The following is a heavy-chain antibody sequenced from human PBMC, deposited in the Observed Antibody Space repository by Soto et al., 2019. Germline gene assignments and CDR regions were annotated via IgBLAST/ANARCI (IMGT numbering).Heavy chain of an antibody. CDR1: GGTFSSYT. V-gene: IGHV1-69*08. D-gene: IGHD6-19*01. CDR3: ARDQKDVSGWHTYFDY. Sequence: QVQLVQSGAEVKKPGSSVKVSCKASGGTFSSYTISWVRQAPGQGLEWMGRIIPILGIANYAQKFQGRVTINADKSTSTAYMELSSLRSEDTAVYYCARDQKDVSGWHTYFDYWGQGTLVTVSS. J-gene: IGHJ4*02. CDR2: IIPILGIA.